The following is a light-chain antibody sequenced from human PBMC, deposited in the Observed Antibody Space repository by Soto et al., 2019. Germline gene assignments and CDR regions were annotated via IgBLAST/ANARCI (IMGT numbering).Light chain of an antibody. CDR1: QSVSNN. V-gene: IGKV3-15*01. CDR3: QQYNTWPRT. Sequence: EIVMTQSPATLSVSPGERATLSCRASQSVSNNLAWYQQKPGQAPRLLIYGAYTRATGIPARFSGSGSGTEFTHTVSSLQSEDFAVYYCQQYNTWPRTFGQGTKVEIK. J-gene: IGKJ1*01. CDR2: GAY.